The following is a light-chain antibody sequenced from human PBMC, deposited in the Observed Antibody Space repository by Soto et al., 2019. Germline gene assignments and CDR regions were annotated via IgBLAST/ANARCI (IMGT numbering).Light chain of an antibody. CDR2: GAS. V-gene: IGKV1-39*01. CDR1: RTINTY. J-gene: IGKJ4*01. Sequence: DVRMTQSPSSLSASVGDTITITCRASRTINTYLNWFQQKPGEPPRLLIYGASTLHAGVPSRFSGSGSGADFTLTISGLQPEDFASYHCQQTYSDSSFGGGTKV. CDR3: QQTYSDSS.